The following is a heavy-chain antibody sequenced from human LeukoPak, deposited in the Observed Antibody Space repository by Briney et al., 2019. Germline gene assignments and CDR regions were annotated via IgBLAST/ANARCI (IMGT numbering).Heavy chain of an antibody. CDR1: GGSISSYY. J-gene: IGHJ4*02. V-gene: IGHV4-59*08. D-gene: IGHD4-17*01. CDR2: IYYSGGT. Sequence: SETLSLTCTVSGGSISSYYWSWIRHPPRRGLEWIGYIYYSGGTNYNPSLKSRLTISVDAPKNQFSLKLSSVTATDTAVYYCASLTTVTQGYFDFWGRGTLVTVSS. CDR3: ASLTTVTQGYFDF.